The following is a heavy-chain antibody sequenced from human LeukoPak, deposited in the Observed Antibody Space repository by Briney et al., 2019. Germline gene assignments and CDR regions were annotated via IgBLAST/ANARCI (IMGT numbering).Heavy chain of an antibody. D-gene: IGHD6-13*01. V-gene: IGHV1-8*01. CDR2: MNPNSGNT. Sequence: ASVKVSCKASGYTFTSYDINWVRQATGQGLEWMGWMNPNSGNTGYAQKFQGRVTMTRNTSISTAYMGLSSLRSEDTAVYYCARAPYSSSWYAQYYFDYWGQGTLVTVSS. J-gene: IGHJ4*02. CDR3: ARAPYSSSWYAQYYFDY. CDR1: GYTFTSYD.